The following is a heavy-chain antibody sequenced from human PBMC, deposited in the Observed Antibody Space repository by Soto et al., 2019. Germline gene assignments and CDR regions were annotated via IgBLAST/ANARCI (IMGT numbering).Heavy chain of an antibody. D-gene: IGHD3-10*01. V-gene: IGHV1-3*01. CDR2: INAGNGHT. CDR3: ARAGWFAEGYFDF. J-gene: IGHJ4*02. Sequence: ASVKFSCKASGFTFVMYAIDWVRQAPGQGLEWMAWINAGNGHTTYSQKFQGRVTITRDTSARTVYMELRSLRFEDTATYYCARAGWFAEGYFDFWGQGTPVTVSS. CDR1: GFTFVMYA.